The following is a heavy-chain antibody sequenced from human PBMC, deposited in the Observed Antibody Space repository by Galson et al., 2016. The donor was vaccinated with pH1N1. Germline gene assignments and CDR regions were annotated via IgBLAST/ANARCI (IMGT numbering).Heavy chain of an antibody. CDR2: VYYDGSNT. V-gene: IGHV3-30*03. CDR3: VGSSSRFYFDH. CDR1: GLIFTNYG. J-gene: IGHJ4*02. D-gene: IGHD6-6*01. Sequence: SLRLSCKASGLIFTNYGMHWVRQAPGQGLEWMGVVYYDGSNTYYADSVQGRVTISRDNSKKTSYLQMSSLRVEDTAVYFCVGSSSRFYFDHWGQGTLVTASS.